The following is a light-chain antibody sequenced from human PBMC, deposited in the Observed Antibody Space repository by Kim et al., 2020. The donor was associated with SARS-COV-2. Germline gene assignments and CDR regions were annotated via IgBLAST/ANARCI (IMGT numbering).Light chain of an antibody. V-gene: IGLV3-21*04. Sequence: VAPGKTARITCGGNNIGSKSVHWYQQKPGQAPVLVIYYDSDRPSGIPERFSGSNSGNTATLTISRVEAGDEADYYCQVWDSSSDWVFGGGTQLTVL. J-gene: IGLJ3*02. CDR3: QVWDSSSDWV. CDR1: NIGSKS. CDR2: YDS.